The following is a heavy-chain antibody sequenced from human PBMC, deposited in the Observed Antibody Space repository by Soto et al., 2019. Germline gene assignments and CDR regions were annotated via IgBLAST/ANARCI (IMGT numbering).Heavy chain of an antibody. J-gene: IGHJ3*02. Sequence: EVQLVESGGGLVQPGGSLRLSCAASGFTFRSYAMHWVRQAPGKGLEYVSAISSNGGSTYYANSVKGRFTISRDNSKNTLYLQMGSLRAEDMAVYYCARGWRSTSCDAFAFDIWGQGTMVTVSS. V-gene: IGHV3-64*01. CDR2: ISSNGGST. CDR3: ARGWRSTSCDAFAFDI. CDR1: GFTFRSYA. D-gene: IGHD2-2*01.